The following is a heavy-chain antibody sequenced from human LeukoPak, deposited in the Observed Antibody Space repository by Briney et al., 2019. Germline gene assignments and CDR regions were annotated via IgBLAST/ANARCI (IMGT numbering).Heavy chain of an antibody. Sequence: ASVKVSCKASGYTFTSYGISWVRQAPGQGLEWMGWISAYNGNTNYAQKLQGRVTMTTDTSTSTAYMELRSLRSDDTAVYYCARALQDIVVVPAAVGWYFDYWGQGTLVTVSS. CDR3: ARALQDIVVVPAAVGWYFDY. D-gene: IGHD2-2*01. J-gene: IGHJ4*02. V-gene: IGHV1-18*01. CDR2: ISAYNGNT. CDR1: GYTFTSYG.